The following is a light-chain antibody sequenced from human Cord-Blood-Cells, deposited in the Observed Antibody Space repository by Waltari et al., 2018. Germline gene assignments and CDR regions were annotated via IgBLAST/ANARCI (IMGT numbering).Light chain of an antibody. J-gene: IGKJ1*01. CDR2: AAS. V-gene: IGKV1-39*01. Sequence: DIQTTQSPSSLSASVGDRVTITCQASHSISSYLNWYQQKPGKAPKLLIYAASSLQSGVPSRFSGSASGTDFTLTISRLQPEDFATYNCQQSYSTTWTFGQRTKVEIK. CDR1: HSISSY. CDR3: QQSYSTTWT.